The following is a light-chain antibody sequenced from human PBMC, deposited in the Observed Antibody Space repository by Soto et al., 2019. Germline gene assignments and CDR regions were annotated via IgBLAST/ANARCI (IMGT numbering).Light chain of an antibody. Sequence: QSLQTHPRSASCSLGQSFTISCTGTASDVGVYNYVSWYQQHPGKAPKLMIYEVTKRPSGVPDRFSGSKSGNTASLTVSGLPAEDADDYYCSSYAGSNTLYAFGTGTRSPS. J-gene: IGLJ1*01. CDR2: EVT. CDR1: ASDVGVYNY. CDR3: SSYAGSNTLYA. V-gene: IGLV2-8*01.